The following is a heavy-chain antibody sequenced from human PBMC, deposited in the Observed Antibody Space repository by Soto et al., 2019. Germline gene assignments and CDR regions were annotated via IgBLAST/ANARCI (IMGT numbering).Heavy chain of an antibody. CDR2: ISAYNGNT. Sequence: ASVKVSCKASGYTFTSYGISWVRQAPGQGLEWMGWISAYNGNTNYAQKLQGRVTMTTDTSTCTAYMELRSLRSDDTAVYYCARAHVRRTTATYYYYYYYMDVWGKGTTVTVSS. V-gene: IGHV1-18*01. D-gene: IGHD4-4*01. CDR1: GYTFTSYG. J-gene: IGHJ6*03. CDR3: ARAHVRRTTATYYYYYYYMDV.